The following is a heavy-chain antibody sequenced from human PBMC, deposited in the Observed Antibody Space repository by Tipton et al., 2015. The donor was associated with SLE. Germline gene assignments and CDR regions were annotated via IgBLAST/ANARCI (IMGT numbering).Heavy chain of an antibody. CDR1: GYNFNTYW. CDR3: ARQLGSGAFDF. Sequence: QSGPEVKEPGEFLEITCKGSGYNFNTYWIGWVRQMPGKGLEWVGIIYPGDSDIRYSPSFQGQVTISADTSSSTAYLQWRSLKASDTAMYYCARQLGSGAFDFWGQGTVVTVSS. CDR2: IYPGDSDI. J-gene: IGHJ3*01. D-gene: IGHD7-27*01. V-gene: IGHV5-51*01.